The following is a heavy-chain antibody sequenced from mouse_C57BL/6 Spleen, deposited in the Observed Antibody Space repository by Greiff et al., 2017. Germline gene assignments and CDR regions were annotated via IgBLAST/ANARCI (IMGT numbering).Heavy chain of an antibody. CDR2: IDPSDSYT. V-gene: IGHV1-50*01. CDR3: ARCTAQATGFAY. Sequence: QVQLQQPGAELVKPGASVKLSCKASGYTFTSYWMQWVKQRPGQGLEWIGEIDPSDSYTNYNQKFKGKATLTVDTSSSTAYMQLSSLTSEDSAVYYWARCTAQATGFAYWGQGTVVTVSA. J-gene: IGHJ3*01. CDR1: GYTFTSYW. D-gene: IGHD3-2*02.